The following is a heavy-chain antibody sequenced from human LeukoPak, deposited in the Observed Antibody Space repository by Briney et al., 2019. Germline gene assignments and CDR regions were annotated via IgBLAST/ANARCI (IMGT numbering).Heavy chain of an antibody. CDR1: GFAFSSFA. J-gene: IGHJ6*03. V-gene: IGHV3-23*01. CDR3: AKMKGWRLYDYCMDV. Sequence: GGSLRLSCVASGFAFSSFAMSWVRQAPGKGLEWVSGLTGSGSTYHADSVKGRLTISRDNSKNTLSLQMNSLRAEDTAVYYCAKMKGWRLYDYCMDVWGKGTTVTVSS. D-gene: IGHD2-15*01. CDR2: LTGSGST.